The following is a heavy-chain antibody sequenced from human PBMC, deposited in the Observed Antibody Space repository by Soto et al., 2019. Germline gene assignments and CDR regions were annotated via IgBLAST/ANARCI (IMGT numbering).Heavy chain of an antibody. J-gene: IGHJ4*02. CDR2: IYSGGRT. CDR3: ASLAYDSKGY. V-gene: IGHV3-53*01. CDR1: GFSVSSNH. D-gene: IGHD3-22*01. Sequence: GGSLRLSCAASGFSVSSNHMSWVRQAPGKGLEWVSVIYSGGRTDYTDSVKGRFTISRDNSRNTLYLQMISLRAEDTAIYYCASLAYDSKGYWGQGDLVTISS.